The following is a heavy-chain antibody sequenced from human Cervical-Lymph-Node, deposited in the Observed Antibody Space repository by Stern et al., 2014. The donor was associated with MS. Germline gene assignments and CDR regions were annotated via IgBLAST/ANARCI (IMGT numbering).Heavy chain of an antibody. V-gene: IGHV3-33*01. Sequence: QVQLVQSGGGVVQPGRSLRLSCAASGFTFSSYGMHWVRQAPGKALGWAAVIWYDGSNKYYADSVKGRFTISRDNSKNTLYLQMNSLRAEDTAVYYCARGLGTYDSSGYWVFDYWGQGTLVTVSS. CDR1: GFTFSSYG. D-gene: IGHD3-22*01. CDR3: ARGLGTYDSSGYWVFDY. J-gene: IGHJ4*02. CDR2: IWYDGSNK.